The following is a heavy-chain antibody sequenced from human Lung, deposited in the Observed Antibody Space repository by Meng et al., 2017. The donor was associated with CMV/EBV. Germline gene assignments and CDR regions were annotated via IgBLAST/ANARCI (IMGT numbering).Heavy chain of an antibody. Sequence: SCAASGFAFADYAMSWVRQAPGKGLEWVSFIRSKSYGGTTLYAASVKGRFTISRDDSKGVAYLQMNSLRTEDTAIYYCTRTWLTGDTYYFDYWAQGTXVTVSS. V-gene: IGHV3-49*04. D-gene: IGHD7-27*01. CDR3: TRTWLTGDTYYFDY. CDR1: GFAFADYA. J-gene: IGHJ4*02. CDR2: IRSKSYGGTT.